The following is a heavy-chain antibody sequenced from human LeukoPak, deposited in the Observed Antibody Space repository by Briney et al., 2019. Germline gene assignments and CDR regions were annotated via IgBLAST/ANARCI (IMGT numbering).Heavy chain of an antibody. Sequence: SETLSLTCTVSGGSVSSGSYYWSWIRQPPGKGLEWIGYIYYCGSTNYNPSLKSRVTISVDTSKNQFSLKLSSVTAADTAVYYCAREPRRVTSFDIWGQGTMVTVSS. V-gene: IGHV4-61*01. D-gene: IGHD2-21*02. CDR1: GGSVSSGSYY. CDR3: AREPRRVTSFDI. J-gene: IGHJ3*02. CDR2: IYYCGST.